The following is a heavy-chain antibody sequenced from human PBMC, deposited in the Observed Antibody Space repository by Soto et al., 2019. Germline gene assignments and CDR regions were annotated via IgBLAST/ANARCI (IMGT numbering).Heavy chain of an antibody. CDR2: ISGRGGST. CDR3: AKDSTVTTSLYSYYYGLDV. CDR1: GFTFNNYA. J-gene: IGHJ6*02. V-gene: IGHV3-23*01. Sequence: EVQLLESGGGLVQPGGSLRLSCAASGFTFNNYAMSWVRQAPDKGLEWVSAISGRGGSTYYADSVKGRFTISRDNSKNTLFRQMNSLRAEDTAVYYCAKDSTVTTSLYSYYYGLDVWGQGTTVTVSS. D-gene: IGHD4-17*01.